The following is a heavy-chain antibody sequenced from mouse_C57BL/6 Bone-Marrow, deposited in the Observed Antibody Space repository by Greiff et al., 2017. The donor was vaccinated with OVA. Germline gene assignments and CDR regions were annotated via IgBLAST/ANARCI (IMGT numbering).Heavy chain of an antibody. CDR1: GYAFSSSW. CDR3: ARNSFAY. J-gene: IGHJ3*01. V-gene: IGHV1-82*01. Sequence: VQLQESGPELVKPGASVKISCKASGYAFSSSWMNWVKQRPGKGLEWIGRIYPGDGDTNYNGKFKGKATLTADKSSSTAYMQLSSLTSEDSAVYFCARNSFAYWGQGTLVTVSA. CDR2: IYPGDGDT.